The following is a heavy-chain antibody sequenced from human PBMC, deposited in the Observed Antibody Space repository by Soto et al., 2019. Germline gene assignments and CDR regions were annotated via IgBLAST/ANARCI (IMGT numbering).Heavy chain of an antibody. CDR2: ISSTGGST. Sequence: PGGSLRLSCAASGFDFSRSAMSWVRQAPGKGLEWVSCISSTGGSTYYADSVKGRFTISRDNSKSTVYLQMNSLRAEDTAVYYCAKQSSSWPKDNLDYWGQGT. CDR3: AKQSSSWPKDNLDY. V-gene: IGHV3-23*01. D-gene: IGHD6-13*01. J-gene: IGHJ4*02. CDR1: GFDFSRSA.